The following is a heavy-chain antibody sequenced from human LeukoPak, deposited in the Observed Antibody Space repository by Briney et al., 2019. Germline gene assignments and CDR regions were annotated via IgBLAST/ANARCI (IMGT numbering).Heavy chain of an antibody. CDR3: ATGPWLRFNVLLHY. Sequence: ASVKVSCKVSGYTLTELSMHWVRQAPGKGLEWMGGFDPEDGETIYAQKFQGRVTMAEDTSTDTAYMELSSLRSEDTAVYYCATGPWLRFNVLLHYWGQGTLVTVSS. V-gene: IGHV1-24*01. CDR2: FDPEDGET. D-gene: IGHD5-12*01. CDR1: GYTLTELS. J-gene: IGHJ4*02.